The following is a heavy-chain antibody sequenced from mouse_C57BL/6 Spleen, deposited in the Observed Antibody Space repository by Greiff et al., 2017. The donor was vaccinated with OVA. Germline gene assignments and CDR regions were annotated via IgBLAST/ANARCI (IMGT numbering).Heavy chain of an antibody. CDR1: GFTFSSYT. V-gene: IGHV5-9*01. CDR3: ARHLDDGYYRYVDV. Sequence: DVMLVESGGGLVKPGGSLKLSCAASGFTFSSYTMSWVRQTPEKRLEWVATISGGGGNTYYPDSVKGRFTISRDNAKNTLYLQMSSLRSEDTALYYCARHLDDGYYRYVDVWGTGTTVTVSS. D-gene: IGHD2-3*01. J-gene: IGHJ1*03. CDR2: ISGGGGNT.